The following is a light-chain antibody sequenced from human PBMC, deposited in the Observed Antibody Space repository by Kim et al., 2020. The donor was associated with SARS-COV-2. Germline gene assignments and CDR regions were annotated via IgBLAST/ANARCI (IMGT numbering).Light chain of an antibody. CDR2: DAS. V-gene: IGKV3-11*01. CDR1: QSVSYY. CDR3: QHRRNWPIT. J-gene: IGKJ5*01. Sequence: LSPGERATLSRRASQSVSYYLAWYQQKPGQPPRLLFYDASNRATGTPARFSGSGSGTDFTLTISSLEPEDFAVYYCQHRRNWPITFGQGTRLEIK.